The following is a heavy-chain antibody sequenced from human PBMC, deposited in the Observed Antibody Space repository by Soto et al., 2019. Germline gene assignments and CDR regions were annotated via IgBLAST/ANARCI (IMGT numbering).Heavy chain of an antibody. V-gene: IGHV1-18*04. CDR1: GYTFTSYG. Sequence: ASVKVSCKASGYTFTSYGISWVRQAPGQGLEWMGWISAYNGNTNYAQKLQGRVTMTTDTSTSTAYMELRSLRSDDTAVYYCAXLAAAGKVDYYYYYGMDVWGQGTTVTVYS. CDR3: AXLAAAGKVDYYYYYGMDV. D-gene: IGHD6-13*01. J-gene: IGHJ6*02. CDR2: ISAYNGNT.